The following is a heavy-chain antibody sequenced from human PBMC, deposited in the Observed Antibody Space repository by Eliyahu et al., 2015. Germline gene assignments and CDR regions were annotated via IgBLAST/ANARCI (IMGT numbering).Heavy chain of an antibody. CDR3: ARHMVTSSRSFYYNAADV. Sequence: EVQLLESGGGLVQPGGYLKVSCLXXGFPFSXXXXSWVXQAPGKGLEWVSSISNTGSNTYYADSVKGRFSISRDNSKNTLDLQMGGLRAEDTALYYCARHMVTSSRSFYYNAADVWGQGTRVLVSS. CDR1: GFPFSXXX. CDR2: ISNTGSNT. V-gene: IGHV3-23*01. J-gene: IGHJ6*02. D-gene: IGHD2-21*02.